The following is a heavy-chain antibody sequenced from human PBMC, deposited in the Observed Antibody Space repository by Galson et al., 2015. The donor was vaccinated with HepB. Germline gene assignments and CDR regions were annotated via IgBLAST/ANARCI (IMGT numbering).Heavy chain of an antibody. CDR3: SSTTGFEDYGDSPDFDY. J-gene: IGHJ4*02. Sequence: SLRLSCAASGFTFSNAWMSWVRQAPGKGLEWVGRITSKTDGGTTDYAAPVKGRFTISRDDSKNTLYLQMNSLKTEDTAVYYCSSTTGFEDYGDSPDFDYWGQGTLVTVSS. CDR1: GFTFSNAW. V-gene: IGHV3-15*01. CDR2: ITSKTDGGTT. D-gene: IGHD4-17*01.